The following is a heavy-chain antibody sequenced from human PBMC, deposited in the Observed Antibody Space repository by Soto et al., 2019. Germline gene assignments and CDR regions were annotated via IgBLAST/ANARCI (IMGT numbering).Heavy chain of an antibody. Sequence: PSETLSLTCTVSGGSISSYYWSWIRQPPGKGLEWIGYIYYSGSTNYNPSLKSRVTISVDTSKNQFSLKLSSVTAADTAVYYCARGYCISTSCYRGWFDPWGQGTLVTVSS. CDR3: ARGYCISTSCYRGWFDP. D-gene: IGHD2-2*02. CDR1: GGSISSYY. CDR2: IYYSGST. V-gene: IGHV4-59*01. J-gene: IGHJ5*02.